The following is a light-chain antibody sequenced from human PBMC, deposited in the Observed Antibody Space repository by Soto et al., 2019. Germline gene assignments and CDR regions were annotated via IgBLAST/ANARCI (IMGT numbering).Light chain of an antibody. J-gene: IGLJ2*01. Sequence: QSALTQPASVSGSPGQSITISCTGTSSDVGGYNYVSWYQQRPGKAPKLIIYDVSSRPSGVSSRFSGSKSGNTASLTISGLQAEDEADYYCNSYTSSSTLHVVFGGGTKLTV. V-gene: IGLV2-14*01. CDR2: DVS. CDR3: NSYTSSSTLHVV. CDR1: SSDVGGYNY.